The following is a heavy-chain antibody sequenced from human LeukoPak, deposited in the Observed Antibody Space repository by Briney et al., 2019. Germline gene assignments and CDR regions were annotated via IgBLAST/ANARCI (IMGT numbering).Heavy chain of an antibody. V-gene: IGHV3-11*01. J-gene: IGHJ4*02. Sequence: GGSLRLSCAASGFTFSGYYMSWIRQAPGKGLEWVSYISSSGSTIYYADSVKGRFTISRDNANNLLHLQMDNLRAEDTAVYYCARDLGSSTVTTAFDYWGQGTLVTVSS. CDR3: ARDLGSSTVTTAFDY. D-gene: IGHD4-17*01. CDR1: GFTFSGYY. CDR2: ISSSGSTI.